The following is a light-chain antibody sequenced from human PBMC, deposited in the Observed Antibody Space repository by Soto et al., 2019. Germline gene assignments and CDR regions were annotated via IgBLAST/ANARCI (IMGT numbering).Light chain of an antibody. Sequence: VTVSLTKREKTTLSSRASQSVSTYLGWYQQKPGQAPRLLIYDASNRATGIPARFSGSGSGTGFSLTFGVLEAEDFAVYDFYRCSILLLLFAPGTKLDIK. CDR2: DAS. CDR3: YRCSILLLL. V-gene: IGKV3-11*01. CDR1: QSVSTY. J-gene: IGKJ3*01.